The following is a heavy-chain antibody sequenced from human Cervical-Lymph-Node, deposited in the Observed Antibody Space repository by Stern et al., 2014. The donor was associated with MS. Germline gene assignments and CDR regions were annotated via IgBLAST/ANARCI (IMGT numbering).Heavy chain of an antibody. CDR1: GFSLSSGAVA. CDR3: ARTGDPWFDS. D-gene: IGHD1-1*01. Sequence: QVTLKESGPSLVKPTETLTLTCKFSGFSLSSGAVAVAWIRQPPGKALEWLGLIYGDDTTCYRPSLRTRLTVSKDASRDHVVLVMPNMDPVDTATYYCARTGDPWFDSWGQGTLVTVSS. V-gene: IGHV2-5*02. CDR2: IYGDDTT. J-gene: IGHJ5*01.